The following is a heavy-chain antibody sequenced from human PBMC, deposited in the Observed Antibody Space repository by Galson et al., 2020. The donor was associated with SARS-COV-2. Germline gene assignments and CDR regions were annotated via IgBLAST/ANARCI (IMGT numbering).Heavy chain of an antibody. Sequence: GDDTYYADSVKGRFTISRDNSQNTLYLQMNNLRAEDTAVYFCAKEGGSGWATDYFEHWGQGTLVTVSS. D-gene: IGHD6-19*01. J-gene: IGHJ1*01. V-gene: IGHV3-23*01. CDR3: AKEGGSGWATDYFEH. CDR2: GDDT.